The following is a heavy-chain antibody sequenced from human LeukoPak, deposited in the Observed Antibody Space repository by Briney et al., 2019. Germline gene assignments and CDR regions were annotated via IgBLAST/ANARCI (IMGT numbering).Heavy chain of an antibody. D-gene: IGHD3-22*01. J-gene: IGHJ4*02. V-gene: IGHV3-23*01. CDR3: ARDEYYYDSSGYYYSSPFDY. Sequence: GGSLRLSCAASGFTFSSYAMSWVRQAPGKGLEWVSAISGSGGSTYYADSVKGRFTISRDNSKNTLYLQMNSLRAEDTAVYYCARDEYYYDSSGYYYSSPFDYWGQGTLVTVSS. CDR1: GFTFSSYA. CDR2: ISGSGGST.